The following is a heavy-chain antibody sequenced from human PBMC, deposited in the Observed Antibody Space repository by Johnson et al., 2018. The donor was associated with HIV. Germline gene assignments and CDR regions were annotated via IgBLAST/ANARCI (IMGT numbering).Heavy chain of an antibody. J-gene: IGHJ3*02. CDR1: GFTFHDYG. V-gene: IGHV3-20*04. Sequence: VQLVESGGRVVRPGGSLRLSCAASGFTFHDYGMTWVRQAPGKGLEWVSGINWSGSSTDYADSVKGRFTISRDNAKNSLYLQMNSLRAEDTAVYYCAHSSSWSYDAFDIWGQGTMVTVSS. CDR3: AHSSSWSYDAFDI. CDR2: INWSGSST. D-gene: IGHD6-13*01.